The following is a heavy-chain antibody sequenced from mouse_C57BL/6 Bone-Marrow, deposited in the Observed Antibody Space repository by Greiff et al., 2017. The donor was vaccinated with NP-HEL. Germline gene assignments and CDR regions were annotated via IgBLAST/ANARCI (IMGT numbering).Heavy chain of an antibody. J-gene: IGHJ3*01. CDR3: AREGPFYYDYDGGFAY. CDR1: GYTFTSYW. Sequence: VQLQQPGAELVRPGSSVKLSCKASGYTFTSYWMDWVKQRPGQGLEWIGNIYPSDSETHYNQKFKDKATLTVDKSSSTAYMQLSSLTSEDSAVYYCAREGPFYYDYDGGFAYWGQGTLVTVSA. D-gene: IGHD2-4*01. V-gene: IGHV1-61*01. CDR2: IYPSDSET.